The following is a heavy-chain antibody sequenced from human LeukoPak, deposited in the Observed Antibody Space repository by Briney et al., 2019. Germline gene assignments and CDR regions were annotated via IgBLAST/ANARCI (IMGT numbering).Heavy chain of an antibody. CDR2: ISYDGSNK. D-gene: IGHD2-15*01. V-gene: IGHV3-30*18. CDR1: GFTFSSYG. Sequence: PGGSLRLSCAASGFTFSSYGMHWVRQAPGKGLEWVAVISYDGSNKYYADSVKGRFTISRDNSKNTLYLQMNSLRAEDTAVYYCAKDGPWCSGGSCYSDYWGQGTLVTVSS. CDR3: AKDGPWCSGGSCYSDY. J-gene: IGHJ4*02.